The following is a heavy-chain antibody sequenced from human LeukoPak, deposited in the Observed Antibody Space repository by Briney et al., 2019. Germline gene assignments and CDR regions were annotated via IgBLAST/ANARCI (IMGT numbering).Heavy chain of an antibody. CDR2: IYPGGST. CDR1: GFTVTTNY. J-gene: IGHJ3*02. D-gene: IGHD3-9*01. CDR3: TRGPLHDILTGYSLGAFDI. Sequence: GGSLRLSCAASGFTVTTNYMTWVRQAPGKGLEWVSVIYPGGSTFYADSVKGRFTISRDSSKNTLCLQMNSLRAEDTAIYHCTRGPLHDILTGYSLGAFDIWGQGTMVTVSS. V-gene: IGHV3-53*01.